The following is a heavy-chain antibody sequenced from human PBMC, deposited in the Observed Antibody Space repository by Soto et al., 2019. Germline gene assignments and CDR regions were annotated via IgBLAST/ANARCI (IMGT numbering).Heavy chain of an antibody. CDR2: ISYDGSNK. D-gene: IGHD4-4*01. Sequence: GGSLRLSCAASGFTFSSYGMHWVRQAPGKGLEWVAVISYDGSNKYYADSVKGRFTISRDNSKNTLYLQMNSLRAEDTAVYYCAKDRQVIDYWGQGTLVTVSS. CDR1: GFTFSSYG. V-gene: IGHV3-30*18. J-gene: IGHJ4*02. CDR3: AKDRQVIDY.